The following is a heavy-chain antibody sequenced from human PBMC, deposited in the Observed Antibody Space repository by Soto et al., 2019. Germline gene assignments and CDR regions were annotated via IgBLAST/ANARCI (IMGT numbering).Heavy chain of an antibody. Sequence: GASVKVSCKASGYTFTSYGISWVRQAPGQGLEWMGWISGYSDDTKYGQRVQGRVTMTTDTSTSTAYMELRSLRSDDTAVYYCAINNDVLTGYPDYWGQGTLVTVS. CDR1: GYTFTSYG. CDR3: AINNDVLTGYPDY. V-gene: IGHV1-18*04. CDR2: ISGYSDDT. J-gene: IGHJ4*02. D-gene: IGHD3-9*01.